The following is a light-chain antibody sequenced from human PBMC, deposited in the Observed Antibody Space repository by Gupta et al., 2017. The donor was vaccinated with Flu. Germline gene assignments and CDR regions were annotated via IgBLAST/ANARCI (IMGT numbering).Light chain of an antibody. V-gene: IGKV3-20*01. CDR1: QSVNSNY. J-gene: IGKJ1*01. CDR2: GAS. CDR3: HQYGTSPQT. Sequence: ENVLMQSPGTLSLSPGERATLSCRAGQSVNSNYLAWYQLKPGQAPRLLIYGASSRAPGIPDRFSGSGSGTDFTLTISRLEPEDFAVYYCHQYGTSPQTFGQGTKVDIE.